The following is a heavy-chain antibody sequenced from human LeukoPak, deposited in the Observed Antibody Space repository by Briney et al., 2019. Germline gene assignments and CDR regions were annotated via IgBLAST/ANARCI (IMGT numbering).Heavy chain of an antibody. V-gene: IGHV4-59*01. CDR1: GGSISSYY. CDR3: ARGSYCSSTSCFRNWFDP. Sequence: SETLSLICTVSGGSISSYYWSWIRQPPGKGLEWIGYIYYSGSTNYNPSLKSRVTISVDTSKNQFSLKLSSVTAADTAVYYCARGSYCSSTSCFRNWFDPWGQGTLVTVSS. J-gene: IGHJ5*02. D-gene: IGHD2-2*01. CDR2: IYYSGST.